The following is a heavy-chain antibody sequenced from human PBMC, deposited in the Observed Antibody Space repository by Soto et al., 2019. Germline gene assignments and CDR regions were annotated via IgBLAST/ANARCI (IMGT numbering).Heavy chain of an antibody. Sequence: SETLSLTCTVSGGSISSSSYYWGWIRQPPGKGLEWIGSIYYSGSTYYNPSLKSRVTISVDTSKNQFSLKLSSVTAADTAVYYCARASLYYGYYYYYMDVWGKGTTVTVSS. CDR2: IYYSGST. CDR3: ARASLYYGYYYYYMDV. V-gene: IGHV4-39*07. D-gene: IGHD3-16*01. CDR1: GGSISSSSYY. J-gene: IGHJ6*03.